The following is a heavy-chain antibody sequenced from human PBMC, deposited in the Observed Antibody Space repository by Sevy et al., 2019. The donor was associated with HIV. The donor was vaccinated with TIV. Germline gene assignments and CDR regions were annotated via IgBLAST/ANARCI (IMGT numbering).Heavy chain of an antibody. CDR3: ARVSSATPNYDFWSGYFS. V-gene: IGHV3-48*01. CDR1: GFTFSIYS. J-gene: IGHJ5*02. Sequence: GGSLRLSCAASGFTFSIYSMNWVRQAPGKGLEWVSYISSSSRTIYYADSVKGRFTISRENAKNSLYLQMNSLSAEDTALYYCARVSSATPNYDFWSGYFSWGQGTLVTVSS. CDR2: ISSSSRTI. D-gene: IGHD3-3*01.